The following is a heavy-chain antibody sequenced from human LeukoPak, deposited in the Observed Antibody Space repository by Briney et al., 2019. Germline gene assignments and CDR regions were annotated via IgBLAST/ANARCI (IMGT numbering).Heavy chain of an antibody. V-gene: IGHV3-48*04. CDR2: ISSSSSTI. Sequence: GGSLRLSCAASGFTFSSYSMNWVRQAPGKGLEWVSYISSSSSTIYYADSVKGRFTISRDNAKNSLYLQMNSLRAEDTAVYYCARLRSSGWLEGKDYWGQGTLVTVSS. J-gene: IGHJ4*02. CDR3: ARLRSSGWLEGKDY. CDR1: GFTFSSYS. D-gene: IGHD6-19*01.